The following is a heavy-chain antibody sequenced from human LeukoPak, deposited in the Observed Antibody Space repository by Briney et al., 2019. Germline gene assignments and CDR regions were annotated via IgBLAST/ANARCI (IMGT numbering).Heavy chain of an antibody. Sequence: GGSLRLSCAASGLTLSRNWMNWVRQAPGKGLEWVANIKQDGSAKYYANSVKGRFTISRDDAKNSLYLEMNSLRAEDTAVYYCAGGGGWVFDFWGQGTLVTVSS. V-gene: IGHV3-7*04. CDR2: IKQDGSAK. J-gene: IGHJ4*02. D-gene: IGHD6-19*01. CDR3: AGGGGWVFDF. CDR1: GLTLSRNW.